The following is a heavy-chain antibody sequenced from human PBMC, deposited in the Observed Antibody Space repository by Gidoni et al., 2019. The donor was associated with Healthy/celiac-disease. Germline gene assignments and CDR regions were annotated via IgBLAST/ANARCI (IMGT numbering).Heavy chain of an antibody. Sequence: EVQLLESGGGLVQPGGSLRLSCAASGFTFSSYAMSWVRQAPGKGLEWVSAISGRGGSTYYADSVKGRFTLSRDNSKNALYLQMNSLRAEDTAVYYCAKLGYCSSTSCYGVRALFDYWGQGTLVTVSS. CDR2: ISGRGGST. V-gene: IGHV3-23*01. D-gene: IGHD2-2*01. CDR3: AKLGYCSSTSCYGVRALFDY. CDR1: GFTFSSYA. J-gene: IGHJ4*02.